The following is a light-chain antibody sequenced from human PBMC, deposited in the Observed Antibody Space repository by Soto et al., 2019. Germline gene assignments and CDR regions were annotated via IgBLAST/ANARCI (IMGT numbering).Light chain of an antibody. CDR2: AAS. CDR3: QEHNGDLPVA. CDR1: QAIAQS. J-gene: IGKJ3*01. V-gene: IGKV1-27*01. Sequence: DIQMTQSPSSLSASVGDRFTITCRASQAIAQSVAWYHQKPGQVPKLLIYAASPLHSGVPSRFSGSGSGAHFTLTITGLQPEDVATYYCQEHNGDLPVAFGPGTTVDV.